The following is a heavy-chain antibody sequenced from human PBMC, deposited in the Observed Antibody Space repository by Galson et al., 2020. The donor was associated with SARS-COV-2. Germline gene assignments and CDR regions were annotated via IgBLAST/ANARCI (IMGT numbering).Heavy chain of an antibody. V-gene: IGHV3-21*01. Sequence: GGSLRPSCAASGFTFSSYSMHWVRQAPGKGLEWVSSISSSSSYIYYADSVKGRFTISRDNAKNSRYLQMNSLRAEDTAVYYCPRVFSPYNWNDVSYWGQGTRVTFSS. CDR1: GFTFSSYS. CDR3: PRVFSPYNWNDVSY. D-gene: IGHD1-20*01. CDR2: ISSSSSYI. J-gene: IGHJ4*02.